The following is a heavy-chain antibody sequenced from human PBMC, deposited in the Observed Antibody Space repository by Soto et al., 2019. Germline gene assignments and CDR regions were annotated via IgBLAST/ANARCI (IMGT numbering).Heavy chain of an antibody. V-gene: IGHV3-30*18. CDR3: VKLMYSFDSSGFSIDY. CDR1: GFTFSNYG. D-gene: IGHD3-22*01. J-gene: IGHJ4*02. Sequence: QAQLVETGGGVVQPGRSLRLSCAASGFTFSNYGMHWVRQAPGKGLDWVAFISYDGNNQYYADSVKGRFTISRDDSKNTLYLQVNSLRPEETAVYYCVKLMYSFDSSGFSIDYWGQGTLVTVSS. CDR2: ISYDGNNQ.